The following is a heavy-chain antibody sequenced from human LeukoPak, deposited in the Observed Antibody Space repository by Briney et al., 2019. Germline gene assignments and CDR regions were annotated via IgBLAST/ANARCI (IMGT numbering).Heavy chain of an antibody. Sequence: PGGSLRLSCAASGFTFSSYSMNWVRQAPGKGLEWVSSISSSSSYIYYADSVKGRFTISRDNAKNSLYLQMNSLRAEDTAVYYCASSAAKVGTTKAFDIWGQGTMVTVSS. D-gene: IGHD1-26*01. CDR3: ASSAAKVGTTKAFDI. V-gene: IGHV3-21*01. CDR1: GFTFSSYS. CDR2: ISSSSSYI. J-gene: IGHJ3*02.